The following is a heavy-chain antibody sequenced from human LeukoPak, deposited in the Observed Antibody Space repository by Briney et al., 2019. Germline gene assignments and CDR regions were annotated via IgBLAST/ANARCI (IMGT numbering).Heavy chain of an antibody. CDR1: GFTFSSYG. D-gene: IGHD7-27*01. CDR2: IRYDGSNK. CDR3: ARVLGPAPPVADGMDV. Sequence: GGSLRLSCAASGFTFSSYGMHWVRQAPGKGLEWVAFIRYDGSNKYYADSVKGRFTISRDNSKNTLYLQMNSLRAEDTAVYYCARVLGPAPPVADGMDVWGQGTTVTVSS. J-gene: IGHJ6*02. V-gene: IGHV3-30*02.